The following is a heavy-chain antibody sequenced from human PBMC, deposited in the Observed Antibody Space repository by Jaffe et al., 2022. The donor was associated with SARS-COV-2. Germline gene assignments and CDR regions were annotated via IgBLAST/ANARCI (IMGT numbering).Heavy chain of an antibody. Sequence: QVQLVQSGAEVKKPGASVKVSCKVSGYTLTELSMHWVRQAPGKGLEWMGGFDPEDGETIYAQKFQGRVTMTEDTSTDTAYMELSSLRSEDTAVYYCATLNVVPAAMPPRGWFDPWGQGTLVTVSS. D-gene: IGHD2-2*01. CDR3: ATLNVVPAAMPPRGWFDP. V-gene: IGHV1-24*01. J-gene: IGHJ5*02. CDR2: FDPEDGET. CDR1: GYTLTELS.